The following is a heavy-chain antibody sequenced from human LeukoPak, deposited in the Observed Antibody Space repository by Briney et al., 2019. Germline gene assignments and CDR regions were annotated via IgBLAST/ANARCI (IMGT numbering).Heavy chain of an antibody. J-gene: IGHJ4*02. CDR1: GFNFSDYY. V-gene: IGHV3-11*01. Sequence: GGSLRLSCAASGFNFSDYYMSWLRQAPGKGLEWVSYISSSGFSTYYAGSVKGRFTISRDNARNSLYLHMNSLAPEDTALYYCARGKRRFDYWGQGTLVSVSS. CDR2: ISSSGFST. CDR3: ARGKRRFDY.